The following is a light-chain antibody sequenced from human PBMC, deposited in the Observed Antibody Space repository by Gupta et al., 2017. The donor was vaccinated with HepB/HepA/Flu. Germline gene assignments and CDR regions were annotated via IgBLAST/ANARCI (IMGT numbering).Light chain of an antibody. CDR3: QQTYSTPPT. CDR2: GAF. V-gene: IGKV1-39*01. Sequence: IHMTQSPSSLSASVGDRVIITCRAGQTISNHLSWYQQKPGKAPKLLIYGAFNLHSGVPSRFSGSGSGTDSTLTISSLQPEDFATYSCQQTYSTPPTFGGGTRVEI. CDR1: QTISNH. J-gene: IGKJ4*01.